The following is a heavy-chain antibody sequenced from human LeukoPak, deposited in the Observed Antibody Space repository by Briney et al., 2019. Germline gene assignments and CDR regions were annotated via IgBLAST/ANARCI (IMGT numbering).Heavy chain of an antibody. V-gene: IGHV1-8*02. Sequence: ASVKVSCKASGYIFTTYDIGWVRQATGQGLEWMGWLNPNSGNTGYAQKFQGRVTMTRNTSISTAYMELSSLRSEDTAVYYCARERGGNSGYFDYWGQGTLVTVSS. CDR1: GYIFTTYD. D-gene: IGHD4-23*01. CDR2: LNPNSGNT. CDR3: ARERGGNSGYFDY. J-gene: IGHJ4*02.